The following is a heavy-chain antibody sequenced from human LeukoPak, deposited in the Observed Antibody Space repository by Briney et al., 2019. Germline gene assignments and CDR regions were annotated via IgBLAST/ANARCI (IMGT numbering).Heavy chain of an antibody. J-gene: IGHJ4*02. Sequence: RTGGSLRLSCAAASGFTFSDSTMHWVRQASGQGLEWVGRIRSKANSYATAYAASVKGRFTISRDDSENTAFLQMNSLRAEDTAVYYCAKKKSSIAARPGTLDYWGQGTLVTVSS. CDR2: IRSKANSYAT. CDR3: AKKKSSIAARPGTLDY. D-gene: IGHD6-6*01. V-gene: IGHV3-73*01. CDR1: GFTFSDST.